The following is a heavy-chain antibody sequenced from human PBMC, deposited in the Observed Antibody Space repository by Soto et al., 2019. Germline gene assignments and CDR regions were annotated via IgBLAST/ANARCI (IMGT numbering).Heavy chain of an antibody. CDR3: ARATGTTGFFDS. CDR1: GVSILNYY. CDR2: IYTSGYT. Sequence: TLSLTWTGSGVSILNYYCSWIRQPAGKGLEWIGRIYTSGYTNYNPSLKSRVTMSADTSRSHFSLMLNSATDADTAVYYCARATGTTGFFDSWGQGLMVTVSS. D-gene: IGHD1-1*01. J-gene: IGHJ4*02. V-gene: IGHV4-4*07.